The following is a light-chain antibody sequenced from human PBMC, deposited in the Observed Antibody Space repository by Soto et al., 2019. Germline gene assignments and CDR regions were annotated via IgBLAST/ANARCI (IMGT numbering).Light chain of an antibody. CDR3: RSYTSSRTLVV. CDR2: DVS. Sequence: QSVLTQPASVSGAPGQRVTISCTGTSTDIGGGNYVPWYQQHPGKAPKLLIYDVSNRPSGVSNRFSGSKSGTSASLAISGLQAEDEADYYCRSYTSSRTLVVFGGGTKLTVL. CDR1: STDIGGGNY. V-gene: IGLV2-14*01. J-gene: IGLJ2*01.